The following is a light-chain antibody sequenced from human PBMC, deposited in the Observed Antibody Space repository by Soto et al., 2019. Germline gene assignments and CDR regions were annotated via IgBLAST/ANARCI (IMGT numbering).Light chain of an antibody. V-gene: IGLV2-14*01. CDR3: ISYTGKSASYV. J-gene: IGLJ1*01. CDR2: EVT. Sequence: QSALAQPASVSGSPGQSITISCSGTSGDVGAYNYVAWYQQHPGKAPKLIIYEVTNRPSGVSYRFSASKSGNTASLTTSGLHSEDEADYYCISYTGKSASYVFGTGTRSPS. CDR1: SGDVGAYNY.